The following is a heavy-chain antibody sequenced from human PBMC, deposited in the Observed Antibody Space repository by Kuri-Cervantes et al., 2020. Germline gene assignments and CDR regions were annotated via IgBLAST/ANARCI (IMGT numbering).Heavy chain of an antibody. J-gene: IGHJ4*02. CDR3: ARGEGTTAPFDY. Sequence: GGSLKISCAASGFTFSDYYMSWVRQAPGKGLEWVSVIYSGGSTYYADSVKGRFTISRDNSKNTLYLQMNSLRAEDTAVYYCARGEGTTAPFDYWGQGTLVTVSS. D-gene: IGHD4-17*01. V-gene: IGHV3-53*01. CDR1: GFTFSDYY. CDR2: IYSGGST.